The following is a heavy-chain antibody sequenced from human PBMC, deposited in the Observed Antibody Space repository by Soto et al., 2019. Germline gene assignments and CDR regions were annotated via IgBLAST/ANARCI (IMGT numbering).Heavy chain of an antibody. V-gene: IGHV3-74*01. J-gene: IGHJ6*02. Sequence: PGGSLRLSCAASGFTFSSYWMHWVRQAPGKGLVWVSRINSDGSSTSYADSVKGRFTISRDNAKNSLYLQMNSLRAEDTAVYYCARANRRGIAAAGTFFYGMDVWGQGTTVTVSS. CDR2: INSDGSST. D-gene: IGHD6-13*01. CDR1: GFTFSSYW. CDR3: ARANRRGIAAAGTFFYGMDV.